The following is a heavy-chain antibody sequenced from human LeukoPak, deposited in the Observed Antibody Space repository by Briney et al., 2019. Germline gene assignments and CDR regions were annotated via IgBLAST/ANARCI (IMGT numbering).Heavy chain of an antibody. J-gene: IGHJ5*02. CDR3: AKGPIADRPNWYDP. CDR1: GFTFSNYA. CDR2: ISSSGYTT. V-gene: IGHV3-23*01. D-gene: IGHD6-6*01. Sequence: GGSLRLSCAASGFTFSNYAMGWVRQAPGKGLEWVSTISSSGYTTYYADSVKGRFTISRDNSKNTLFVQMSSLRVEDTAVYYCAKGPIADRPNWYDPWGQGILVTVSS.